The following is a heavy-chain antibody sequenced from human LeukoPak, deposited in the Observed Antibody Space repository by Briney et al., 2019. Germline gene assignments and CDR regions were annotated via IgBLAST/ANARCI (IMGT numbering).Heavy chain of an antibody. Sequence: EASVKVSCKASGGTFSSYAISWVRQAPGQGLEWMGRIIPILGIANYAQTFQGRVTLTADKSTSTAYMELSSLRYEDTAVYYCARGDYYDSSFHFDYWGQGTLVTVSS. D-gene: IGHD3-22*01. V-gene: IGHV1-69*04. CDR2: IIPILGIA. CDR3: ARGDYYDSSFHFDY. J-gene: IGHJ4*02. CDR1: GGTFSSYA.